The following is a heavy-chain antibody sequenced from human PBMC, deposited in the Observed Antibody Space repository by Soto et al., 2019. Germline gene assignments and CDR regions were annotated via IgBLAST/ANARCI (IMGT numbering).Heavy chain of an antibody. D-gene: IGHD6-13*01. CDR1: GFTFSSYA. V-gene: IGHV3-30-3*01. CDR3: ARDIALQHYYYSGLDV. CDR2: ISYDGSNT. Sequence: QVQLVESGGGVVQPGRSLRLSCAASGFTFSSYAMHWVRQAPGKGLEWVAVISYDGSNTYYADSVKGRFTISRDNSKNTLYLQMNSLRAEDTAVYYCARDIALQHYYYSGLDVWGQGTTVTVSS. J-gene: IGHJ6*02.